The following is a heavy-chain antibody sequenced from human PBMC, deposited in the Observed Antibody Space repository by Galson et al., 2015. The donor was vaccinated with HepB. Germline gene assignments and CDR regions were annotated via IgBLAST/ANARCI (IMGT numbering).Heavy chain of an antibody. V-gene: IGHV3-30*18. Sequence: SLRLSCAASGFTFSSYGMHWVRQAPGKGLEWVAVISYDGSNKYYADPVKGRFTISRDNSKNTLYLQMNSLRAEDTAVYYCAKDSSGVATDWFDPWGQGTLVTVSS. CDR2: ISYDGSNK. J-gene: IGHJ5*02. CDR1: GFTFSSYG. D-gene: IGHD6-19*01. CDR3: AKDSSGVATDWFDP.